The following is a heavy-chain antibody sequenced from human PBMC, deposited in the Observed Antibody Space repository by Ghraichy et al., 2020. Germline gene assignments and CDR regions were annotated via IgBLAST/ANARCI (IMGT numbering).Heavy chain of an antibody. CDR1: GFTFSSYA. V-gene: IGHV3-23*01. CDR2: ISGSGGST. D-gene: IGHD5-12*01. CDR3: AKDRAVRRGYSGTPPAWFDP. Sequence: GGSLRLSCAASGFTFSSYAMSWVRQAPGKGLEWVSAISGSGGSTYYADSVKGRFTISRDNSKNTLYLQMNSLRAEDTAVYYCAKDRAVRRGYSGTPPAWFDPWGQGTLVTVSS. J-gene: IGHJ5*02.